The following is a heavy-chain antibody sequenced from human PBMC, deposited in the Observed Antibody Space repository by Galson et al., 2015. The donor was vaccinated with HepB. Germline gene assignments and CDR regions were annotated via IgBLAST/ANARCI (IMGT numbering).Heavy chain of an antibody. V-gene: IGHV3-23*01. CDR3: ARGAVPSNFHYYYMDV. CDR1: GFTSDNYA. Sequence: SLRLSCAASGFTSDNYAMSWVRQAPGKGLEWVSAIVDSDISTYYAGSVEGRFTISRDNSKNTVYLQMNSLRAEDTAVYYCARGAVPSNFHYYYMDVWGTGTTVTVSS. D-gene: IGHD4-11*01. CDR2: IVDSDIST. J-gene: IGHJ6*03.